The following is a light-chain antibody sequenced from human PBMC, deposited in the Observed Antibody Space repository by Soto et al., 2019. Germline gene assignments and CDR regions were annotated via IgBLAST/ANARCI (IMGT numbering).Light chain of an antibody. CDR1: SSDVGGYNY. Sequence: QSALTQPRSVSGSPGQSVTISFTGTSSDVGGYNYVSWYQQHPGKAPKLMIYDVSQRASGNPDRFSGSKSRNTGSLTISGLQNQDEADYYCCSYSGSYPVVFGGGTKLTVL. CDR3: CSYSGSYPVV. V-gene: IGLV2-11*01. CDR2: DVS. J-gene: IGLJ2*01.